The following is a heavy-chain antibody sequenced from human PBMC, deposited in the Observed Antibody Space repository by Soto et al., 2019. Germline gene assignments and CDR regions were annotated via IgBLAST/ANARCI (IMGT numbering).Heavy chain of an antibody. V-gene: IGHV3-7*01. Sequence: GGSLRLSCAASEFTFSDFWMTWVRQAPGKGLEWVATIKQDGSEEYYVDSVKGRFTISRDNAKNSLYLQMNSLRADDTAVYYCARDQRWDNWKCKYCHGMDVWGQGTTVTVSS. CDR1: EFTFSDFW. CDR2: IKQDGSEE. J-gene: IGHJ6*02. CDR3: ARDQRWDNWKCKYCHGMDV. D-gene: IGHD1-20*01.